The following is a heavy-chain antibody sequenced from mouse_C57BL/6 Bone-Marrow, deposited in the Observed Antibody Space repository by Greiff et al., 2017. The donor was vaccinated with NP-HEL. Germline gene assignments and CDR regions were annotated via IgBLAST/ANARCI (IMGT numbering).Heavy chain of an antibody. V-gene: IGHV1-55*01. CDR3: AISYFDD. Sequence: QVQLQQPGAELVKPGASVKMSCKASGYTFTSYWITWVQPRPGQGLEWIGDIYPGSGSINYNEKFKSKATLTVDTSSSTAYMQLSSLTSEDSAVYYCAISYFDDWGQVPTLTVST. CDR2: IYPGSGSI. J-gene: IGHJ2*01. CDR1: GYTFTSYW.